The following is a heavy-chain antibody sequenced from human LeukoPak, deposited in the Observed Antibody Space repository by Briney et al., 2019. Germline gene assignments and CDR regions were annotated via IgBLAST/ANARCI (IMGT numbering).Heavy chain of an antibody. CDR3: ARPPEVGATVGYFDY. CDR1: GFTFSSYS. D-gene: IGHD1-26*01. CDR2: ISRSNNYI. J-gene: IGHJ4*02. Sequence: KPGGSLRLSCAASGFTFSSYSMNWLRQAPGKGLEWVSSISRSNNYIYYADSVKGRFTISRDNSENTLYLQMNSLRAEDTAVYYCARPPEVGATVGYFDYWGQGTLVTVSS. V-gene: IGHV3-21*01.